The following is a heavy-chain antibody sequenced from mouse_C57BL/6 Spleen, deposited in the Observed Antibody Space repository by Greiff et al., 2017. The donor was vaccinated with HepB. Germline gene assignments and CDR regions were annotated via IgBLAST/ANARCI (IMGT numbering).Heavy chain of an antibody. V-gene: IGHV1-26*01. CDR1: GYTFTDYY. J-gene: IGHJ2*01. CDR2: INPNNGGT. CDR3: GRRPYYYGSRGDY. Sequence: EVQLQQSGPELVKPGASVKISCKASGYTFTDYYMNWVKQSHGKSLEWIGDINPNNGGTSYNQKFKGKATLTVDKSSSTAYMELRSLTAEDSAVYYCGRRPYYYGSRGDYWGQGTTLTVSS. D-gene: IGHD1-1*01.